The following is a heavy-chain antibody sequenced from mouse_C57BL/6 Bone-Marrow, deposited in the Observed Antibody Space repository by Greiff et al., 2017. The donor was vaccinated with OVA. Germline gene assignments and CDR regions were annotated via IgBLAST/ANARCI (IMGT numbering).Heavy chain of an antibody. CDR1: GFNIKDDY. D-gene: IGHD2-3*01. J-gene: IGHJ2*01. CDR3: TTWGGYYGHEDY. V-gene: IGHV14-4*01. CDR2: IDPENGDT. Sequence: VQLKQSGAELVRPGASVKLSCTASGFNIKDDYMHWVKQRPEQGLEWIGWIDPENGDTEYASKFQGKATITADTSSNTDYLQLSSLTSEDTAVYYCTTWGGYYGHEDYWGQGTTLTVSS.